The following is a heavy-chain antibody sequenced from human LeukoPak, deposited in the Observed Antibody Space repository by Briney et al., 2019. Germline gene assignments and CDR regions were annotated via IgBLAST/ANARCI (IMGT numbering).Heavy chain of an antibody. CDR2: IYSGGST. V-gene: IGHV3-53*01. CDR1: GFTVSSNY. Sequence: GGSLRLSCAASGFTVSSNYMSWVRQAPGKGLEWVSVIYSGGSTYYADSVKGRFTISRDNSKNTLYLQMNSLRAEDTAVYYCARGGDSSSWLYGMDVWGQGTTVTVSS. J-gene: IGHJ6*02. CDR3: ARGGDSSSWLYGMDV. D-gene: IGHD6-13*01.